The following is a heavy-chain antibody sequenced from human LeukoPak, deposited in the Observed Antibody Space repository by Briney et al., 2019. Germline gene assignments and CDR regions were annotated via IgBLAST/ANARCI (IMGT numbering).Heavy chain of an antibody. V-gene: IGHV3-33*01. D-gene: IGHD5-24*01. J-gene: IGHJ4*02. Sequence: GGSLRLSCAASGFTFSSYGMHWVRQAPGKGLEWVAVIWYDGSNKYYADSVKGRFTISRDNSKNTLYLQMNSLRAEDTAVYYCARSGNRDGYNFDYFDHWGQGTLVTVSS. CDR1: GFTFSSYG. CDR3: ARSGNRDGYNFDYFDH. CDR2: IWYDGSNK.